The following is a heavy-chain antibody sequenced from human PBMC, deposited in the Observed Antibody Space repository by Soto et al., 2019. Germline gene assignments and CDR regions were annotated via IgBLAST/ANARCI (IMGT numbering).Heavy chain of an antibody. D-gene: IGHD3-3*01. Sequence: EVQLVESGGGLVKPGGSLRLSCAASGLSLITTWLHWVRQAPGKGVEWVGRIKSRADGETTDYAAPVKGRFTISRDDSRDTLYVQMNSLKSEDTGVYYCAIYYDLWSGHLPQWGQGTKVIVSS. CDR3: AIYYDLWSGHLPQ. V-gene: IGHV3-15*07. CDR1: GLSLITTW. CDR2: IKSRADGETT. J-gene: IGHJ4*02.